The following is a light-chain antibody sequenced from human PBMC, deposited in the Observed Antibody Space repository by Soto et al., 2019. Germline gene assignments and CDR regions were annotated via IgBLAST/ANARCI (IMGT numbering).Light chain of an antibody. V-gene: IGLV1-40*01. J-gene: IGLJ2*01. CDR1: SSNIGAGHD. CDR2: AIS. CDR3: QSYDSSLSGSL. Sequence: QSVLTQPPSVSGAPGQRVTISCTGSSSNIGAGHDVHWYQQLPGTAPKLLIYAISNRPSGVPDRFSGSKSGTSASLEITGLQAEDEADYYCQSYDSSLSGSLFGGGTKLTVL.